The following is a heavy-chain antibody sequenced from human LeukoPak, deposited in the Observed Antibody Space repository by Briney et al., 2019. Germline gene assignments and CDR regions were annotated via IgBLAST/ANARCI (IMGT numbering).Heavy chain of an antibody. CDR3: AREIRYCSSTSCYPEGNWFDP. V-gene: IGHV4-59*01. J-gene: IGHJ5*02. Sequence: SETLSLTCTVSGGSISSYYWSWIRQPPGEGLEWIGYIYYSGSTNYNPSLKSRVTISVDTSKNQFSLKLSSVTAADTAVYYCAREIRYCSSTSCYPEGNWFDPWGQGTLVTVSS. CDR1: GGSISSYY. CDR2: IYYSGST. D-gene: IGHD2-2*01.